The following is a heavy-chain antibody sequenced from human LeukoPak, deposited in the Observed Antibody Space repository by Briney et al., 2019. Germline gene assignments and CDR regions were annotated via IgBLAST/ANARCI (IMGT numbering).Heavy chain of an antibody. J-gene: IGHJ3*01. CDR2: ISWNSGSI. D-gene: IGHD4-17*01. V-gene: IGHV3-9*03. Sequence: PGGSLRLSCAASGFTFDDYAMHWVRHAPGKGLEWVSGISWNSGSIGYADSVKGRFTISRDNAKNSLYLQMNSLRAEDMALYYCAKDIGDYSGAFDVWGQGTMVTVSS. CDR1: GFTFDDYA. CDR3: AKDIGDYSGAFDV.